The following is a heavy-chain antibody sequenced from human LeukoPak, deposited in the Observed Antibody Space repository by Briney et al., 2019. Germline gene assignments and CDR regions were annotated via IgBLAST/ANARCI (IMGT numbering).Heavy chain of an antibody. V-gene: IGHV4-30-2*01. CDR2: INHSGST. Sequence: SQTLSLTCAVSGGSISSGGYSWSWIRQPPGKGLEWIGEINHSGSTNYNPSLKSRVTISVDTSKNQFSLKLSSVTAADTAVYYCARHGALELTPDDYWGQGTLVTVSS. D-gene: IGHD1-7*01. CDR3: ARHGALELTPDDY. J-gene: IGHJ4*02. CDR1: GGSISSGGYS.